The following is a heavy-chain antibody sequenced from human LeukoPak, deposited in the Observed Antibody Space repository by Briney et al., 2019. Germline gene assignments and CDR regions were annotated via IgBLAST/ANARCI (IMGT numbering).Heavy chain of an antibody. D-gene: IGHD6-13*01. CDR3: ARTHDAAAGTLYTLYFDL. CDR1: GGSISSSSYY. CDR2: IYYSGST. V-gene: IGHV4-39*01. Sequence: MASETLSLTCTVSGGSISSSSYYWGWIRQPPGKGLEWIGSIYYSGSTYYNPSLKSRVTISVDTSKNQFSLKLSSVTAADTAVYYRARTHDAAAGTLYTLYFDLWGRGTLVTVSS. J-gene: IGHJ2*01.